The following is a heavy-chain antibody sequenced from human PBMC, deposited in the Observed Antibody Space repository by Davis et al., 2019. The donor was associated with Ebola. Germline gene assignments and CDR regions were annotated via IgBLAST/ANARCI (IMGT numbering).Heavy chain of an antibody. CDR1: GFTFNKYG. CDR2: VRYDAGIK. Sequence: GESLKISCAVSGFTFNKYGMYWVRQAPGKGLEWVAFVRYDAGIKYYADSVKGRFTISRDNSKNTLYLQMNSLRAEDTAVYYCAREGRAVAGIHYYYYGMDVWGKGTTVTVSS. CDR3: AREGRAVAGIHYYYYGMDV. J-gene: IGHJ6*04. V-gene: IGHV3-33*07. D-gene: IGHD6-19*01.